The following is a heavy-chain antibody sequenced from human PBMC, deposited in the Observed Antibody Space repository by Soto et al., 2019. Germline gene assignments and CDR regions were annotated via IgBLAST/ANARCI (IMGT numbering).Heavy chain of an antibody. CDR3: ARDLMVRGVITWFDP. V-gene: IGHV1-69*01. Sequence: QVQLVQSGAEVKKPGSSVKVSCKASGGTFSSYAISWVRQAPGPGLEWMGGIIPIFGTANYAQKFQGRVTITADESTSTAYIELSSLRSEDTAVYYCARDLMVRGVITWFDPWGQGTLVTVSS. CDR2: IIPIFGTA. D-gene: IGHD3-10*01. CDR1: GGTFSSYA. J-gene: IGHJ5*02.